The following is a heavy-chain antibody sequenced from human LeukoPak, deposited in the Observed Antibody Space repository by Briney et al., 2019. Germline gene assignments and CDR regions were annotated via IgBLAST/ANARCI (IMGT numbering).Heavy chain of an antibody. CDR3: ARVMVGVRGLHFDD. D-gene: IGHD3-10*01. CDR1: GGSISTGSDY. J-gene: IGHJ4*02. V-gene: IGHV4-61*02. CDR2: IYTSGST. Sequence: SETLSLTCTVSGGSISTGSDYWSWIRQAAGKGLEWIGRIYTSGSTDYNPSLRSRVTISVDTSKNQFSLRLSSVTAADTAVYYCARVMVGVRGLHFDDWGQGTLVTVSS.